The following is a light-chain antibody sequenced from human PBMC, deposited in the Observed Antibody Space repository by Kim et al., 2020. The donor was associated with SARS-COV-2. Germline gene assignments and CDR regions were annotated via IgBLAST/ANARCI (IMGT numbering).Light chain of an antibody. CDR1: AFPDQF. CDR2: RDT. V-gene: IGLV3-25*03. CDR3: QSGDSSNAFWV. Sequence: SYELTQPPSISLSPGQTATITCSGDAFPDQFAHWYQQKPGQAPILVIFRDTERPSEISDRFSGPTSGTKATLTISGVQAEDEADYYCQSGDSSNAFWVFG. J-gene: IGLJ3*02.